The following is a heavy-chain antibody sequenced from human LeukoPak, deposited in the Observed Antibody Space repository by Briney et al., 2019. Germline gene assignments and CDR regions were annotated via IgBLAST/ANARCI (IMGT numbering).Heavy chain of an antibody. Sequence: ASVKVSCKASGYTFTSYAMNWVRQAPGQGLEWMGWINTNTGNPTYAQGFTGRFVFSLDTSVSTAYLQISSLKAEDTAVYYCARDQVGMITFGGVIVLDYWGQGTLVIVSS. V-gene: IGHV7-4-1*02. CDR2: INTNTGNP. CDR3: ARDQVGMITFGGVIVLDY. D-gene: IGHD3-16*02. J-gene: IGHJ4*02. CDR1: GYTFTSYA.